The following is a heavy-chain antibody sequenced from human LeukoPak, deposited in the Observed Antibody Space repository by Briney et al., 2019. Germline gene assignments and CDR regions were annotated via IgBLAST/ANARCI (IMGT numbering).Heavy chain of an antibody. V-gene: IGHV1-46*01. CDR1: GYTFTSYY. J-gene: IGHJ5*02. D-gene: IGHD5-18*01. Sequence: ASXKVSCKASGYTFTSYYMHWVRQAPGQEMEWMEIINPSGSRTSYAQKFHGRVTITTDRFTSTVYMELSSLRCEDAAVYYCARDGGEDTAMVPWGQGTLVTVSS. CDR3: ARDGGEDTAMVP. CDR2: INPSGSRT.